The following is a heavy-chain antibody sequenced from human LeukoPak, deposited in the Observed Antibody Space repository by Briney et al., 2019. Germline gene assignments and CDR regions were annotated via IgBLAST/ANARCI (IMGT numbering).Heavy chain of an antibody. CDR2: ISSSSSYI. Sequence: PGGSLRLSXAASGFTLSSYSMNWVRQAPGKGLEWVSSISSSSSYIYYADSVKGRFTISRDNAKNSLYLQMNSLRAEDTAVYYCAREWFGELLDGYWGQGTLVTVSS. CDR1: GFTLSSYS. J-gene: IGHJ4*02. CDR3: AREWFGELLDGY. V-gene: IGHV3-21*01. D-gene: IGHD3-10*01.